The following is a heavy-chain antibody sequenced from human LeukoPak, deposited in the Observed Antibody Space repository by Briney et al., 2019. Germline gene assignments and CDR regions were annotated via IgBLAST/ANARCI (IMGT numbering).Heavy chain of an antibody. CDR1: GFTFSSSW. CDR2: IKQDESER. J-gene: IGHJ4*02. CDR3: ARSKGYCSGGSCYPFDY. Sequence: GGSLRLSCTASGFTFSSSWMTWVRQAPGKGLEWVANIKQDESERYYVDSVKGRFTISRDNAKNSLYLQMNSLRAEDTAVYYCARSKGYCSGGSCYPFDYWGQGTLVTVSS. V-gene: IGHV3-7*05. D-gene: IGHD2-15*01.